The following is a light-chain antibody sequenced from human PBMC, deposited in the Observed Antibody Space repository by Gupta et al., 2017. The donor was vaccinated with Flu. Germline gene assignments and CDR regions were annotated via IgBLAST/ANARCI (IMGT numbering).Light chain of an antibody. J-gene: IGLJ3*02. CDR2: STD. CDR1: SGSVSTSDY. Sequence: TVTITCGLSSGSVSTSDYPSWYQQTPGHPPRLLIYSTDSRSAGVPDRFSASIVGTTAAPTITGAKADDESFYYCTQYMSSGTLVFGGGTKLTVL. V-gene: IGLV8-61*01. CDR3: TQYMSSGTLV.